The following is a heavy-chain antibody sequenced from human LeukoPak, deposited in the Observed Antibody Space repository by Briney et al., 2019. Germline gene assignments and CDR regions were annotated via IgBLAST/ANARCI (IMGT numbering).Heavy chain of an antibody. J-gene: IGHJ4*02. Sequence: SETLSLTCTVSGGSISSYYWSWIRQPPGKGLEWIGYIYYSGSTNYNPSLKSRVTVSVDTSKNQFSLKLSSVTAADTAVYYCARAGTGWAFDYWGQGTLVTVSS. V-gene: IGHV4-59*01. CDR3: ARAGTGWAFDY. D-gene: IGHD6-19*01. CDR2: IYYSGST. CDR1: GGSISSYY.